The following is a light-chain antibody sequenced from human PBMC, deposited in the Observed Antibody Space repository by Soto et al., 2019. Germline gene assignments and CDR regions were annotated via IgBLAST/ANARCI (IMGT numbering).Light chain of an antibody. CDR3: QQYYKWPPET. CDR1: QTVDTW. J-gene: IGKJ2*01. CDR2: EAS. V-gene: IGKV1-5*01. Sequence: DIQMTQSPSTLSASIGDRVTITCRASQTVDTWLAWYQQKPGKAPKVLIYEASSLESGVPSRFSGSGSGTDFSLTISSLQSEDFAVYYCQQYYKWPPETFGQGTKVDIK.